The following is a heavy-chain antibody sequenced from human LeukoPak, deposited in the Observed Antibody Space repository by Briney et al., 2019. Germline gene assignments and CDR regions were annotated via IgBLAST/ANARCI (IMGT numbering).Heavy chain of an antibody. V-gene: IGHV1-3*01. CDR3: ARVLGKDTALGPTDY. D-gene: IGHD5-18*01. CDR2: INAGNGNT. J-gene: IGHJ4*02. Sequence: APVKVSCKASGYTFTSYAMHWVRQAPGQRLEWMGWINAGNGNTKYSQKFQGRVTITRDTSASTAYMELSSLRSEDTAVYYCARVLGKDTALGPTDYWGQGTLVTVSS. CDR1: GYTFTSYA.